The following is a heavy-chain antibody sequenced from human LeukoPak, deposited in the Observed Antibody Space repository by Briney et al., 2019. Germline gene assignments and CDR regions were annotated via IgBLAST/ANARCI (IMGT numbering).Heavy chain of an antibody. CDR2: TYYRSKWYN. V-gene: IGHV6-1*01. CDR3: ARDRGYSSSWYQGFDC. J-gene: IGHJ4*02. CDR1: GDSASSNSAA. Sequence: SQTLSLTCAISGDSASSNSAAWNWSRQSPSSRLEWRGMTYYRSKWYNDYPVSVKSRITINPDTSKNQFSPQLNSVTPEDTAVYYCARDRGYSSSWYQGFDCWGQGTLVTVSS. D-gene: IGHD6-13*01.